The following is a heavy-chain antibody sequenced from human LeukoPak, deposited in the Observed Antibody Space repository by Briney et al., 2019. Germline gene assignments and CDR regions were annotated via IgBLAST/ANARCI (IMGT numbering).Heavy chain of an antibody. V-gene: IGHV4-4*07. D-gene: IGHD2-15*01. CDR1: GGSISSYY. CDR3: ARVDGSCSGGSCPSGNWFDP. J-gene: IGHJ5*02. CDR2: IYISGSGST. Sequence: SETLSLTCTVSGGSISSYYWSWIRQPAGKGLEWIGRIYISGSGSTNYNPSLKSRVTMSVDTSKNQFSLKLSSVTAADTAVYYCARVDGSCSGGSCPSGNWFDPWGQGTLVTVSS.